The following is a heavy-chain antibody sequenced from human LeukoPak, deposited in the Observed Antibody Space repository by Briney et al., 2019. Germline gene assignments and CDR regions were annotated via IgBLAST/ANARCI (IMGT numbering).Heavy chain of an antibody. CDR2: ISGSGGTT. V-gene: IGHV3-23*01. CDR3: ARDNLDFWSGDHYFDD. D-gene: IGHD3-3*01. Sequence: GGSLRLSCAASGFTFSSYGMHWVRQAPGKGLEWVSGISGSGGTTYYADSVKGRFTISKDKSKNTLYLQMNSLRAEDTAVYFCARDNLDFWSGDHYFDDWGQGTLVTVSS. CDR1: GFTFSSYG. J-gene: IGHJ4*02.